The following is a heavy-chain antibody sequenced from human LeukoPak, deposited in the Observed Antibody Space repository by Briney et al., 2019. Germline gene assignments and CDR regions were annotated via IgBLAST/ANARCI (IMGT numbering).Heavy chain of an antibody. CDR1: GGSISSGGYY. D-gene: IGHD6-13*01. CDR3: ARDFSGAEQQLVDGLDAFDI. Sequence: SQTLSLTCTVSGGSISSGGYYWSWIRQPPGKGLEWIGYIYHSGSTYYNPSLKSRVTISVDRSKNQFSLKLSSVTAADTAVYYCARDFSGAEQQLVDGLDAFDIWGQGTMVTVSS. CDR2: IYHSGST. J-gene: IGHJ3*02. V-gene: IGHV4-30-2*01.